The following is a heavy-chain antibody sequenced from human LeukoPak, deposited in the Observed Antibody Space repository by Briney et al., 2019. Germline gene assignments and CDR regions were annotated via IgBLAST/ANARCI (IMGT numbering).Heavy chain of an antibody. V-gene: IGHV5-51*01. D-gene: IGHD3-10*01. CDR2: IFPDDSDA. CDR1: GYSFTSYW. Sequence: GESLRISCETSGYSFTSYWIGWVRQMPGTGLEWVGAIFPDDSDARYSPSFQGQVIISADNSIRTAYLQWRSLKASGTAMYYCARQRRASASGTINYFDPWGQGTLVTVSS. J-gene: IGHJ5*02. CDR3: ARQRRASASGTINYFDP.